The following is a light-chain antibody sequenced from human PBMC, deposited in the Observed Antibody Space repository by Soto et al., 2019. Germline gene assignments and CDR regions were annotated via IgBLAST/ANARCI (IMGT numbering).Light chain of an antibody. CDR3: QQYDNSHLT. Sequence: PGERAALSCRASQSVSSSYLAWYQQKPGQAPRLLIYGASNRATGIPDRFSGSGSGTDFTLTISRLEPEDFAVYYCQQYDNSHLTSGGGNKVDIK. CDR2: GAS. V-gene: IGKV3-20*01. CDR1: QSVSSSY. J-gene: IGKJ4*01.